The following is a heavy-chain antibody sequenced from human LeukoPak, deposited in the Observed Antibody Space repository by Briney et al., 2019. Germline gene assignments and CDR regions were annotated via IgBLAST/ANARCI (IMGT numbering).Heavy chain of an antibody. CDR2: IKQDGSEK. J-gene: IGHJ5*02. D-gene: IGHD6-13*01. V-gene: IGHV3-7*01. Sequence: PGGSLRLSCAASGFTFSSYWMSWVRQASGKGLEWVANIKQDGSEKYYVDSVKGRFTISRDNAKNSLYLQMNSLRAEDTAVYYCARRSVGSSWTPRFDPWGQGTLVTVSS. CDR1: GFTFSSYW. CDR3: ARRSVGSSWTPRFDP.